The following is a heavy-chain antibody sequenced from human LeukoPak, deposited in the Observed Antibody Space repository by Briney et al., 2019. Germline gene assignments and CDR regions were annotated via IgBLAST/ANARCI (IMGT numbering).Heavy chain of an antibody. CDR1: GFTLSAYW. J-gene: IGHJ6*04. Sequence: GGSLSLSCAVSGFTLSAYWMHWVRQAPGKGLVWVSRMNTDGSSTLYADSVKGRFTISRDNAKNTLYLQMNSLRVEDTAVYYCAREHYDILSRRGMDVWGKGTTVTVSS. V-gene: IGHV3-74*03. D-gene: IGHD3-9*01. CDR2: MNTDGSST. CDR3: AREHYDILSRRGMDV.